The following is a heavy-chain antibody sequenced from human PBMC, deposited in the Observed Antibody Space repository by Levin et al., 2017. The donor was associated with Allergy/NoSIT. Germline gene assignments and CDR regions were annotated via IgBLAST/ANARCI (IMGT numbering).Heavy chain of an antibody. CDR1: GFTVSSNY. J-gene: IGHJ4*02. CDR3: ARVPPRGSGYYVDY. V-gene: IGHV3-53*01. D-gene: IGHD3-3*01. Sequence: GGSLRLSCAASGFTVSSNYMSWVRRAPGKGLEWVSILYSGGSAYFADSVKGRFPISRDNSQTPVFLQMSSLRAEDTAVYYWARVPPRGSGYYVDYWGQGTLVTVSS. CDR2: LYSGGSA.